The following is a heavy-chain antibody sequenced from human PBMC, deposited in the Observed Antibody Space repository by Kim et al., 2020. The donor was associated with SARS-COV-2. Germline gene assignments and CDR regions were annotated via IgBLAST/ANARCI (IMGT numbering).Heavy chain of an antibody. V-gene: IGHV1-3*01. J-gene: IGHJ4*02. Sequence: ASVKASCKASGYTFTSYAMHWVRQAPGQRLEWMGWINAGNGNTKYSQKFQGRVTITRDTSASTAYMELSSLRSEDTAVYYCAREASSSRHFDYWGQGTLVTVSS. D-gene: IGHD6-6*01. CDR2: INAGNGNT. CDR1: GYTFTSYA. CDR3: AREASSSRHFDY.